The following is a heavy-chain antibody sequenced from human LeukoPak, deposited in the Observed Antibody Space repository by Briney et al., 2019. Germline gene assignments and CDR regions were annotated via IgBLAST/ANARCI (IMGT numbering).Heavy chain of an antibody. CDR2: ISLDGSSQ. CDR1: GFTFNQYG. V-gene: IGHV3-30*18. CDR3: AKRYFDSSGHFYY. Sequence: GGSLRLSCAASGFTFNQYGMHWVRQAPGKGLEWVALISLDGSSQYYADSVKGRFTISRDNFKNTLYLQINSLRAEDTAVYYCAKRYFDSSGHFYYWGQGTLVTVSS. J-gene: IGHJ4*02. D-gene: IGHD3-22*01.